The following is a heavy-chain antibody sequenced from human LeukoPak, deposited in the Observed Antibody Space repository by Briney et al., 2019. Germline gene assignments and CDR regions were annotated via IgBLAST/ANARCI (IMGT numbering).Heavy chain of an antibody. J-gene: IGHJ6*03. CDR3: ARDKPSYLQAPPYSYYMGV. D-gene: IGHD1-26*01. Sequence: PGGSLRLSCVASGFSFDDYAMHWVRQSPGKGLEWVSLISWDGASTSYAESVKGRFTISRDNDKKHLYLQMTNLRSEDSALYFCARDKPSYLQAPPYSYYMGVWGKGTTVTVSS. CDR1: GFSFDDYA. V-gene: IGHV3-43*01. CDR2: ISWDGAST.